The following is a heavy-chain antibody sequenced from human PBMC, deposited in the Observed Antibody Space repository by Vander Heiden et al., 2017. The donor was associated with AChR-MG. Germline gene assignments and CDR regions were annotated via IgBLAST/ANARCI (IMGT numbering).Heavy chain of an antibody. CDR3: ASRSMTYYDFWSGYTPGYYYMDV. V-gene: IGHV1-69*01. J-gene: IGHJ6*03. CDR1: GGTFSTYA. CDR2: IIPIFGTA. D-gene: IGHD3-3*01. Sequence: QVQLVQSGAEVMKPGSSVKVSCKASGGTFSTYAITWARQAPGQGLEWMGGIIPIFGTANDAQKFQGRVTITADESTSTAYMELSSLRSEDTAVYYCASRSMTYYDFWSGYTPGYYYMDVWGKGTTVTVSS.